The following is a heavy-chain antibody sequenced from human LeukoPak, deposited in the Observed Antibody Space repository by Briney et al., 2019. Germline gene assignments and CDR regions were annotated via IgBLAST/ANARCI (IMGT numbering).Heavy chain of an antibody. Sequence: GGSLRLSCAASGFTFSSYWVTWVRQAPGKGLEWVANIKHDGSESYYVDSVKGRFTISRDNAKNSLFLQMNILRVEDTAVYYCVRGYGDYGWLSSWGQGTLVTVSS. V-gene: IGHV3-7*04. D-gene: IGHD4-17*01. J-gene: IGHJ5*02. CDR2: IKHDGSES. CDR1: GFTFSSYW. CDR3: VRGYGDYGWLSS.